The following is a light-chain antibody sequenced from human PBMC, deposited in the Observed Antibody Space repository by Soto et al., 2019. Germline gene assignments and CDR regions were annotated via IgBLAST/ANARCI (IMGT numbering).Light chain of an antibody. CDR2: GAS. CDR1: QRVNSSY. J-gene: IGKJ2*01. CDR3: QQYVNSPVT. Sequence: EIVLTQSPDTLYLSPGEGATLSCRASQRVNSSYLAWYQQKPGQAPRLLISGASDRATGVPARVSGSGSGTDLTLTIRRLEPEDFAVSYCQQYVNSPVTFGQGTKLQIK. V-gene: IGKV3-20*01.